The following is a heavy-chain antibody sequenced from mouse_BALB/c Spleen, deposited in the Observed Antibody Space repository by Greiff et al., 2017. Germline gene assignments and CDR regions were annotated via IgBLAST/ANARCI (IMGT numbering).Heavy chain of an antibody. CDR1: GYSITSGYS. CDR3: ENDYGY. CDR2: IHYSGST. D-gene: IGHD2-4*01. V-gene: IGHV3-1*02. Sequence: VQLKESGPDLVKPSQSLSLTCTATGYSITSGYSWHWIRQFTGNKLEWMGFIHYSGSTNYNPSLNSRTSITRDTSKNQFFLQLNSVTTEDAATYYCENDYGYWGQGTLVTVSA. J-gene: IGHJ3*01.